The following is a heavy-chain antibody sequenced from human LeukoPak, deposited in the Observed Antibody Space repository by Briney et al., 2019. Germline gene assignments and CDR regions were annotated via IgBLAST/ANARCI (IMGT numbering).Heavy chain of an antibody. CDR2: IYYSGST. CDR3: ARDRGYSRGWYRGAFDI. V-gene: IGHV4-59*01. J-gene: IGHJ3*02. Sequence: PSETLSLTCTVSGGSISSYYWSWIRQPPGKGLEWIGYIYYSGSTNYNPSLKSRVTISVDTSKNQFSLKLSSVTAADTAVYYCARDRGYSRGWYRGAFDIWGQGTMVTVSS. CDR1: GGSISSYY. D-gene: IGHD6-19*01.